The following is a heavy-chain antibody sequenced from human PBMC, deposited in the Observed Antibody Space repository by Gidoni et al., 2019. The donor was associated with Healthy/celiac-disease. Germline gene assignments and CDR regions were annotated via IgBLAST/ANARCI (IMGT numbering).Heavy chain of an antibody. D-gene: IGHD3-3*01. V-gene: IGHV3-23*01. Sequence: EVQLLASGGGLVQPGVSLRPSCAASGFTFSSSAMSWVPQAPGKGLECVSAISGSGGSTYYADSVKGRFTISRDNSKNTLYLQMNSLRAEDTAVYYCAKGYDFWSGYNDYWGQGTLVTVSS. J-gene: IGHJ4*02. CDR2: ISGSGGST. CDR1: GFTFSSSA. CDR3: AKGYDFWSGYNDY.